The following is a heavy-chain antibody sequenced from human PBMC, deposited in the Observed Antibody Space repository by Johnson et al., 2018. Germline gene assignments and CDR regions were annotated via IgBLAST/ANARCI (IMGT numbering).Heavy chain of an antibody. CDR2: IRSNAYGGTT. CDR1: GFTFDNYA. J-gene: IGHJ6*03. CDR3: TREASGSSSPWYYYYYMDV. V-gene: IGHV3-49*03. D-gene: IGHD2-15*01. Sequence: VQLQESGGGLVQPGRSLRLSCTASGFTFDNYAMSWFRQAPGKGLEWVGIIRSNAYGGTTEYAASVKGRFTIPRDDSKSLAYLQMNSLKTEDTAVYSCTREASGSSSPWYYYYYMDVWGKGTTVTVSS.